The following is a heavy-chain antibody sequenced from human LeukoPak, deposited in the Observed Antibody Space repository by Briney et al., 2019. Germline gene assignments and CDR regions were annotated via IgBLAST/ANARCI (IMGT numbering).Heavy chain of an antibody. CDR1: GFPFGTYA. J-gene: IGHJ4*02. D-gene: IGHD3-10*01. V-gene: IGHV3-23*01. CDR3: ARDPYNTILYRLAH. Sequence: GGSLRLSCAGSGFPFGTYAMSGVRQAPGMGLEWVSSISANGQATYYADSVEGRFTISRDNSKSTLYLQLNSLRAEDTVTYYCARDPYNTILYRLAHWGQGTLVTVSS. CDR2: ISANGQAT.